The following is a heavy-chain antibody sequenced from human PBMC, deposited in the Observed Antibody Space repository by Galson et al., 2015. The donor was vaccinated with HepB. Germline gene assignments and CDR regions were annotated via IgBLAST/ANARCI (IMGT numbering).Heavy chain of an antibody. CDR2: MNPNSGNT. Sequence: SVKVSCKASGYTFTSYDINWVRQATGQGLEWMGWMNPNSGNTGYAQKFQGRVTMTRNTSISTAYMELSSLRSEDTAVYYCARGIDRLAAADYWGQGTLVTVSS. CDR3: ARGIDRLAAADY. V-gene: IGHV1-8*01. J-gene: IGHJ4*02. CDR1: GYTFTSYD. D-gene: IGHD6-13*01.